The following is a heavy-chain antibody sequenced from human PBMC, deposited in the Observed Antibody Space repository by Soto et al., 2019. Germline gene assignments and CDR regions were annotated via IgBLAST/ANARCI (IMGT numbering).Heavy chain of an antibody. CDR1: VGSITSSGYY. D-gene: IGHD2-2*01. J-gene: IGHJ4*02. Sequence: QVQLQESGPGLVKPSQTLSLTCTVSVGSITSSGYYWSWIRQHPGEGLEWIGFTSNSGSTSYNPSLKSRVTISVDTSSNKFSLNLKSVTAADTAVYYCARGGGSTKVDYWGQGTLVTVSP. CDR3: ARGGGSTKVDY. CDR2: TSNSGST. V-gene: IGHV4-31*03.